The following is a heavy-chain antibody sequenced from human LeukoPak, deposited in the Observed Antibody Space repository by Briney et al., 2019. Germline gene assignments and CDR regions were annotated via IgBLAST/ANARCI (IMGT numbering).Heavy chain of an antibody. D-gene: IGHD3-3*01. V-gene: IGHV4-34*01. Sequence: SETLSLTCAVYGGPFSGYYWSWIRQPPGKGLEWIGEINHSGSTNYNPTLKSRVTISVVTSKNQFSLKLSSVTAADTAVYYCARGRNYDFWSGYYSYYYYYGMDVWGQGTTVTVSS. CDR3: ARGRNYDFWSGYYSYYYYYGMDV. CDR1: GGPFSGYY. J-gene: IGHJ6*02. CDR2: INHSGST.